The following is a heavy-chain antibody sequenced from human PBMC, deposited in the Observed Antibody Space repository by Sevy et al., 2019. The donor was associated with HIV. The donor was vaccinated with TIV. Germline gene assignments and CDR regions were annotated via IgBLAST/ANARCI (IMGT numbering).Heavy chain of an antibody. CDR3: FVRIRDSSEIDY. J-gene: IGHJ4*02. Sequence: GGSLRLSCAASGFTFSNYYMNWVRQGPGKGLVWVARLNGDGSDINYAESVRGRFTIYRDNTKNTLYLQMSSLRGEDTAVYYCFVRIRDSSEIDYWGQGTLVTVSS. D-gene: IGHD6-6*01. CDR1: GFTFSNYY. CDR2: LNGDGSDI. V-gene: IGHV3-74*01.